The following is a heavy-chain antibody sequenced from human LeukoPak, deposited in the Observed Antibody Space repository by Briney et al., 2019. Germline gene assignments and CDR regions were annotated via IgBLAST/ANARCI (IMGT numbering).Heavy chain of an antibody. V-gene: IGHV4-34*01. CDR2: IYHSGST. CDR1: GGSFSGYY. Sequence: PSETLSLTCAVYGGSFSGYYWSWIRQPPGKGLEWIGYIYHSGSTYYNPSLKSRVTISVDRSKNQFSLKLSSVTAADTAVYYCARGVGIAAAASDAFDIWGQGTMVTVSS. CDR3: ARGVGIAAAASDAFDI. J-gene: IGHJ3*02. D-gene: IGHD6-13*01.